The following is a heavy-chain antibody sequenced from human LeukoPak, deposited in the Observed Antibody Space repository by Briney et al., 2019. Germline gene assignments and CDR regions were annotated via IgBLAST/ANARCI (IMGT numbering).Heavy chain of an antibody. D-gene: IGHD3-10*01. V-gene: IGHV1-69*13. CDR3: ANGTAGGLRNYNYYYYGMDV. CDR1: GGTFSSYA. J-gene: IGHJ6*02. Sequence: GASVKVSCKASGGTFSSYAISWVRQAPGQGLEWMGGIIPIFGTANYAQKFQGRVTITADESTSTAYMGLSSLRSEDTAVYYCANGTAGGLRNYNYYYYGMDVWGQGTTVTVSS. CDR2: IIPIFGTA.